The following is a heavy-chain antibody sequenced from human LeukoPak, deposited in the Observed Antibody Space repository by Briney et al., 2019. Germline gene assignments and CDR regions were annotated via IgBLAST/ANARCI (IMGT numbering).Heavy chain of an antibody. D-gene: IGHD5-12*01. V-gene: IGHV1-18*04. CDR2: ISAYNGNT. CDR1: GSIFINYG. J-gene: IGHJ2*01. CDR3: ARVSTDCRGAGYDPQWYFDL. Sequence: ASVKASCKASGSIFINYGFSWVRQAPGQGLEWMGWISAYNGNTNYLQKLQGRVTMTTDTSTNTVYMELRSLRSDDTAVYYCARVSTDCRGAGYDPQWYFDLWGRGTPVTVSP.